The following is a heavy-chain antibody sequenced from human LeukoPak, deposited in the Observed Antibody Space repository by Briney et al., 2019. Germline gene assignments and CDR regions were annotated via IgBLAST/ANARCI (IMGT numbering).Heavy chain of an antibody. CDR2: FDPEDGET. V-gene: IGHV1-24*01. CDR3: ARVPYYCSGGSCYLEFDY. J-gene: IGHJ4*02. Sequence: ASVKVSCKVSGYTLTELSMHWVRQAPGKGLEWMGGFDPEDGETIYAQKLQGRVTMTEDTSTDTAYMELSSLRSEDTAVYYCARVPYYCSGGSCYLEFDYWGQGTLVTVSS. CDR1: GYTLTELS. D-gene: IGHD2-15*01.